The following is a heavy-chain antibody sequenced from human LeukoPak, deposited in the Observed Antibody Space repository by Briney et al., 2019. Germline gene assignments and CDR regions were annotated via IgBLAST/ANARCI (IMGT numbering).Heavy chain of an antibody. CDR3: ARDDTYYDFWSGYSPGWFDP. CDR1: GGTFSSYA. D-gene: IGHD3-3*01. J-gene: IGHJ5*02. CDR2: IIPIFGTA. V-gene: IGHV1-69*06. Sequence: SVKVSCKASGGTFSSYAISWVRQAPGQGLEWMGGIIPIFGTANYAQKFQGRVTITADKSTSTAYMELSSLRSEDTAVYYCARDDTYYDFWSGYSPGWFDPWGQGTLVTVSS.